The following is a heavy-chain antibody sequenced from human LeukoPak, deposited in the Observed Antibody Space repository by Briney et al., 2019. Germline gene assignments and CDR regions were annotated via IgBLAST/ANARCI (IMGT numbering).Heavy chain of an antibody. CDR2: ISSITSSI. Sequence: GGSLRLSCAASGFTFSRHYMVWVRQAPGKGLEWISQISSITSSIYYADSVKGRFTISRDNAKNSLYLQMNSLRAEDTATYYCARAIVGAGSAFDYWGQGTQVTVSS. CDR1: GFTFSRHY. CDR3: ARAIVGAGSAFDY. J-gene: IGHJ4*02. V-gene: IGHV3-48*01. D-gene: IGHD1-26*01.